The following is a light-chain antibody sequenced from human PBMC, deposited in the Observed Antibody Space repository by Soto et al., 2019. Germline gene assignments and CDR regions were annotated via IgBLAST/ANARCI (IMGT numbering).Light chain of an antibody. V-gene: IGLV1-40*01. CDR1: NSNLGAGYD. J-gene: IGLJ3*02. CDR3: QAYDYSLTAFV. CDR2: GNR. Sequence: QSVLTQPPSVSGAPGQRVTISCTGNNSNLGAGYDVHWYQQLPGAAPKLVIFGNRNRPSGVPERFSGSKSGTSASLDITGLQAEDAADYYCQAYDYSLTAFVFGVGTKLTVL.